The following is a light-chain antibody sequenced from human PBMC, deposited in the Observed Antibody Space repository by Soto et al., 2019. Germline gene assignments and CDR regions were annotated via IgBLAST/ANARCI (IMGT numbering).Light chain of an antibody. J-gene: IGKJ3*01. CDR3: QVVNTYLGWIT. V-gene: IGKV1-9*01. Sequence: IQLTQSPSSLSASVGDRVIITCRASQDISNFLAWDQQKPGKAPQLLIYAASTLQTGVPSRFSGSGSGTDFTLTISSLQPEDFATYYCQVVNTYLGWITFGPGTKVDV. CDR2: AAS. CDR1: QDISNF.